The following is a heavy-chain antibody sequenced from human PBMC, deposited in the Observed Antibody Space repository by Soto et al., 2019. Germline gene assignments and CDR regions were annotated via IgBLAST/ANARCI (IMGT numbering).Heavy chain of an antibody. D-gene: IGHD3-9*01. CDR3: ASSLNYDILTGYYGTDWFDP. CDR2: INAGNGNT. CDR1: GYTFTSYA. Sequence: QVPLVQSGAEVKKPGASVKVSCKASGYTFTSYAMHWVRQAPGQRLEWMGWINAGNGNTKYSQKFQGRVTITRDTSASTAYMELSSLRSEDTAVYYCASSLNYDILTGYYGTDWFDPWGQGTLVTVSS. J-gene: IGHJ5*02. V-gene: IGHV1-3*01.